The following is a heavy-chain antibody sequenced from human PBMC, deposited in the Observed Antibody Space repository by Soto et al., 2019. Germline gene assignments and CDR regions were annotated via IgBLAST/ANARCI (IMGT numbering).Heavy chain of an antibody. CDR2: ISSSSSYI. V-gene: IGHV3-21*01. J-gene: IGHJ4*02. D-gene: IGHD3-22*01. CDR1: GFTFSSYS. CDR3: ARDFQQLPYYYDSSGYYFDY. Sequence: GGSLRLSCAASGFTFSSYSMNWVRQAPGKGLEWVSSISSSSSYIYYADSVKGRFTISRDNAKNSLYLQMNSLRAEDTAVYYCARDFQQLPYYYDSSGYYFDYWGQGTLVTVSS.